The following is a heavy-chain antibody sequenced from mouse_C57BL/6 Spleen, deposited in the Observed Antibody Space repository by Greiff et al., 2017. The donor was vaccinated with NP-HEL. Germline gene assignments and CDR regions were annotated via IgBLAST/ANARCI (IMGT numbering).Heavy chain of an antibody. CDR1: GFSLTSYG. D-gene: IGHD1-1*01. CDR3: ARNSPKFIEGDAMDY. J-gene: IGHJ4*01. Sequence: VQVVESGPGLVQPSQSLSITCTVSGFSLTSYGVHWVRQSPGKGLEWLGVIWSGGSTDYNAAFISRLSISKDNSKSQVFFKMNSLQADDTAIYYCARNSPKFIEGDAMDYWGQGTSVTVSS. CDR2: IWSGGST. V-gene: IGHV2-2*01.